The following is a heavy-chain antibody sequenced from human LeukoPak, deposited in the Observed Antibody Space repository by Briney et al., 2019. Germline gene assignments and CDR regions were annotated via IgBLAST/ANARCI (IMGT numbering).Heavy chain of an antibody. V-gene: IGHV4-38-2*01. CDR1: GYSISSGYY. CDR3: ASTIHYSSSSLFDD. D-gene: IGHD6-6*01. CDR2: IYHSGST. J-gene: IGHJ4*02. Sequence: PSETLSLTCAVSGYSISSGYYWGWIRQPPGKGREWIGCIYHSGSTYYSRSLKGPVTLSVDTRKNQLSLELAPLNAAHPAVVYLASTIHYSSSSLFDDGRQGT.